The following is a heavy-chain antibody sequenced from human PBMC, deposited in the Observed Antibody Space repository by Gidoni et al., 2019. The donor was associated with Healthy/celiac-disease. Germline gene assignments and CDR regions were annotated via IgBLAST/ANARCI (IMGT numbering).Heavy chain of an antibody. D-gene: IGHD2-2*01. CDR1: GFTFSSYG. CDR3: AKDVQLLP. V-gene: IGHV3-30*18. J-gene: IGHJ5*02. CDR2: ISYDGSNK. Sequence: QVQLVESGGGVVQPGRSLRLSLAASGFTFSSYGMHWVRQAPGKGLEWVAVISYDGSNKDYADSVKGRFTISRDNSKNTLYLQMNSLRAEDTAVYYCAKDVQLLPWGQGTLVTVSS.